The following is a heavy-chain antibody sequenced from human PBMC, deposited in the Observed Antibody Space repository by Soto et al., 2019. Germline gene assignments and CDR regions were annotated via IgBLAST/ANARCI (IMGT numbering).Heavy chain of an antibody. CDR2: IIPIFGTA. CDR1: GGTFSSYA. CDR3: ARGRSTMVPVVIIGYYGMDI. Sequence: SVKVSCKASGGTFSSYAISWVRQAPGQGLEWMGGIIPIFGTANYAQKFQGTVTITADESTSTAYMELSSPRSEDTAVYYCARGRSTMVPVVIIGYYGMDIWG. V-gene: IGHV1-69*13. D-gene: IGHD3-10*01. J-gene: IGHJ6*02.